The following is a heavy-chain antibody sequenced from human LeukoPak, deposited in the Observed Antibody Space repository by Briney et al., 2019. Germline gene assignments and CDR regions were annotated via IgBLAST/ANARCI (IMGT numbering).Heavy chain of an antibody. D-gene: IGHD3-10*01. CDR3: VKDAGRGYYFDA. V-gene: IGHV3-9*01. CDR1: GFTFDDYA. Sequence: PAGSLRLSCAASGFTFDDYAMHWVRQAPGKGLDWVSGISWNSGNIDYADSAKGRFTISRDNAKNSLYLQMDSVTADDAALYYCVKDAGRGYYFDAWGQGTLVTVSS. CDR2: ISWNSGNI. J-gene: IGHJ4*02.